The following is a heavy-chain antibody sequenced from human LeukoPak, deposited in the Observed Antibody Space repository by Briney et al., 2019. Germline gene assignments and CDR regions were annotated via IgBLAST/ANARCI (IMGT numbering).Heavy chain of an antibody. Sequence: PGGSLRLSCAASGFAFSSYSMNWVRQAPGKGLEWVSSISSSSSYIYYADSVKGRFTISRDNAKNSLYLQMNSLRAEDTAVYYCAREGTDFGVVIEYYFDYWGQGTLVTVSS. CDR2: ISSSSSYI. V-gene: IGHV3-21*01. D-gene: IGHD3-3*01. CDR3: AREGTDFGVVIEYYFDY. CDR1: GFAFSSYS. J-gene: IGHJ4*02.